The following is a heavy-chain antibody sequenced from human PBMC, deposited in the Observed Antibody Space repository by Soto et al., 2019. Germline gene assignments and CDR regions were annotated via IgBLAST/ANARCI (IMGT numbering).Heavy chain of an antibody. CDR1: AFTFSSYA. Sequence: QPGGSLRLSCAASAFTFSSYAMSWVRQAPGKGLEWVSAISGRGGSTYYADSVKGRFTISRDTSMNTVYLQMNSLRAEDTAVYYCAKAGGAAGTVDYFDYRGQGTLVTVSS. J-gene: IGHJ4*02. D-gene: IGHD6-13*01. CDR2: ISGRGGST. CDR3: AKAGGAAGTVDYFDY. V-gene: IGHV3-23*01.